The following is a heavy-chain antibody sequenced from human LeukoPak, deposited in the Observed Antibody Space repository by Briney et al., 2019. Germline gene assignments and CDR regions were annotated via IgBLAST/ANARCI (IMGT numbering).Heavy chain of an antibody. D-gene: IGHD3-10*01. CDR3: ARVYGSGSYYYYGMDV. CDR1: GYTFTGYY. Sequence: GASVKVFCKASGYTFTGYYMHWVRQAPGQGLEGMGWINPNSGGTNYAQKLQGRVTMTRDTSISTAYMELSRLRSDDTAVYYCARVYGSGSYYYYGMDVWGQGTTVSVS. V-gene: IGHV1-2*02. J-gene: IGHJ6*02. CDR2: INPNSGGT.